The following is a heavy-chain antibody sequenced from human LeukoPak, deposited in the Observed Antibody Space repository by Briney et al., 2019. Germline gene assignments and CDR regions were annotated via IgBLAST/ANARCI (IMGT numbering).Heavy chain of an antibody. D-gene: IGHD3-22*01. CDR3: AKDEATYYYDSSASGY. V-gene: IGHV3-23*01. CDR1: GFTFSSYA. CDR2: ISGSGGST. Sequence: GGSLRLSCAASGFTFSSYAMSWVRQAPGKGLEWASAISGSGGSTYYADSVKGRFTISRDNSKNTLYLQMNSLRAEDTAVYYCAKDEATYYYDSSASGYWGQGTLVTVSS. J-gene: IGHJ4*02.